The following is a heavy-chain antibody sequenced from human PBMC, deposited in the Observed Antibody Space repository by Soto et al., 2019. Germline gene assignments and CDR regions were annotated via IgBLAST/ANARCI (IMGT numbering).Heavy chain of an antibody. J-gene: IGHJ6*02. V-gene: IGHV4-4*02. Sequence: SETLSLTCAVSGGSISSSNWWSWVRQPPGKGLEWIGEIYHSGSTNYNPSLKSRVTISVDKSKNQFSLKLSSVTAADTAVYYCARADSIYYYYYGMDVWGQGTTVTVS. CDR2: IYHSGST. D-gene: IGHD4-4*01. CDR1: GGSISSSNW. CDR3: ARADSIYYYYYGMDV.